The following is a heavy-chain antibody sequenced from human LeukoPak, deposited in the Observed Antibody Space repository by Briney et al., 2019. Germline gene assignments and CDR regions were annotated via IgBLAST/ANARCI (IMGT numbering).Heavy chain of an antibody. J-gene: IGHJ3*02. CDR3: AKGRVGHSPGYYYGNDAFDI. CDR2: ISYDGSNK. Sequence: GGSLRLSCAASGFTFSSYAMHWVRQAPGKGLEWVAVISYDGSNKYYADSVKGRFTISRDNSKNTLYLQMNSLRAEGTAVYYCAKGRVGHSPGYYYGNDAFDIWGQGTMVTVSS. V-gene: IGHV3-30*04. CDR1: GFTFSSYA. D-gene: IGHD3-22*01.